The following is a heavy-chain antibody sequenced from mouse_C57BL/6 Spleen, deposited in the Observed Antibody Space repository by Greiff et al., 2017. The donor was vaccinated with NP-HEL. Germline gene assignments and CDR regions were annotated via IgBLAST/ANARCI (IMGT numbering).Heavy chain of an antibody. CDR2: ISSGSSTI. CDR3: ARMEAMDC. CDR1: GFTFSDYG. J-gene: IGHJ4*01. Sequence: EVKLMESGGGLVKPGGSLKLSCAASGFTFSDYGMHWVRQAPEKGLEWVAYISSGSSTIYYADTVKGRITISRDNAKNTLFLQMTSLRSEDTAMYYCARMEAMDCWGKGTSVTVSS. V-gene: IGHV5-17*01.